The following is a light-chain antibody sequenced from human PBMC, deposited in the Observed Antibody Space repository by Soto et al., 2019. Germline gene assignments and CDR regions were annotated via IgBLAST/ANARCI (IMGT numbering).Light chain of an antibody. CDR1: QSVSSN. J-gene: IGKJ2*01. V-gene: IGKV3-15*01. CDR2: DAS. Sequence: EIVMTQSPATLSVSPGERVTLSCRASQSVSSNLAWYQQKPGQAPRLLIYDASTRATGIPARFSGSESGTEFTLTISSLQSEDFAVYYCQQYNNWPYTFGQGTKLEIK. CDR3: QQYNNWPYT.